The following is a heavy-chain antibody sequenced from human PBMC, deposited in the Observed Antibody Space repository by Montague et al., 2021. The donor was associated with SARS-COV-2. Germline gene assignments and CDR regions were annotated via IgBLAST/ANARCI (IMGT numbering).Heavy chain of an antibody. D-gene: IGHD6-13*01. CDR1: GGSTSSSSYC. J-gene: IGHJ6*02. Sequence: SETLSLTCTVSGGSTSSSSYCWGWIRQPPGKGLEWIGSIYYSGSTYYNPSLKSRVTISVDTSKNQFSLKLSSVTAADTAVYYCARVGRQQLVRLSGMDVWGQGTTVTVSS. V-gene: IGHV4-39*07. CDR2: IYYSGST. CDR3: ARVGRQQLVRLSGMDV.